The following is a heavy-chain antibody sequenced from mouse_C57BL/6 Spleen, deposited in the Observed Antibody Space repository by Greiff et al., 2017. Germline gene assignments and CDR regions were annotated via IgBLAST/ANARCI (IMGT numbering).Heavy chain of an antibody. CDR1: GFTFSSYT. CDR3: ARHGWDQSWYFDD. Sequence: EVQVVEPGGGLVKPGGSLKLSCAASGFTFSSYTMPWVRQTPEKRLEWVATISGGGGNTYYPDRVKGRVTIPRDNAKNTLYLQMSSLRSEDTAVYYCARHGWDQSWYFDDWGTGTTVTVSS. V-gene: IGHV5-9*04. D-gene: IGHD4-1*01. CDR2: ISGGGGNT. J-gene: IGHJ1*03.